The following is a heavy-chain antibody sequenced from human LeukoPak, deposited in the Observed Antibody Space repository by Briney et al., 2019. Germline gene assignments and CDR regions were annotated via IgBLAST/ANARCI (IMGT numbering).Heavy chain of an antibody. CDR3: ARDLGSGSYYTDY. CDR1: GYSISSGYY. J-gene: IGHJ4*02. D-gene: IGHD3-10*01. V-gene: IGHV4-38-2*02. CDR2: IYHRGST. Sequence: PSETLSLTCTVSGYSISSGYYWGWIRQPPGKGLEWIGSIYHRGSTYYNPSLKSRVTISVDTSKSQFSLKLTSVTAADTAVYYCARDLGSGSYYTDYWGQGTLVTVSS.